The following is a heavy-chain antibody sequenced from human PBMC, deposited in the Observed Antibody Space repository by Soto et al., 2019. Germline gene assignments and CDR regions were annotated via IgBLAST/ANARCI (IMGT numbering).Heavy chain of an antibody. V-gene: IGHV3-11*01. J-gene: IGHJ5*02. CDR2: ISSSGSTT. CDR3: ASAAVAGWFAP. Sequence: PGGSLRLSCAASGFTFRDYYMSWIRQAPGKGLEWVSYISSSGSTTKYADSVKGRFTISRDNAKNSLYLQMNSLRADDTAVYYCASAAVAGWFAPWVQGTLVTVSS. CDR1: GFTFRDYY. D-gene: IGHD6-19*01.